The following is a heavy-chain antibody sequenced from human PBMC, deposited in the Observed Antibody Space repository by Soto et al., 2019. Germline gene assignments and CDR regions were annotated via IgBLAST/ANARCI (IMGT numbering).Heavy chain of an antibody. CDR2: VNPSGGHT. CDR3: ARGGHVVVVTAALDY. CDR1: GDTFTDYY. J-gene: IGHJ4*02. V-gene: IGHV1-46*01. D-gene: IGHD2-21*02. Sequence: QVQLMQSGAEVKKPGASVKVSCKASGDTFTDYYIHWVRQATGQGLEWMGTVNPSGGHTTYAQHFLVRVTMTRDTSTSTRYMELTSLRSEDTAVYYCARGGHVVVVTAALDYWGQGTLVTVSS.